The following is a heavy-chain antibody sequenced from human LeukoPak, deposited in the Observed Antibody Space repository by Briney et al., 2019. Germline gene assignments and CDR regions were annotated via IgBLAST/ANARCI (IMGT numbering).Heavy chain of an antibody. J-gene: IGHJ5*02. V-gene: IGHV1-69*05. CDR1: GGTFSSYA. CDR3: ATQPTVLYGSGSYYRGYNWFDP. D-gene: IGHD3-10*01. CDR2: IIPIFGTA. Sequence: SVKVSCKASGGTFSSYAISWVRQAPGQGLEWMGGIIPIFGTANYAQKFQGRVTITTDESTSTAYMELSSLRSEDTAVYYCATQPTVLYGSGSYYRGYNWFDPWGQGTLVTVSS.